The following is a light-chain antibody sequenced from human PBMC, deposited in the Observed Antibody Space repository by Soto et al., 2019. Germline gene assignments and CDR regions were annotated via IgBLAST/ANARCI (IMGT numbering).Light chain of an antibody. CDR1: QSVLYNSNNKNS. J-gene: IGKJ3*01. CDR3: QHRGT. Sequence: DIVMTQSPDSLAVSLGERATINCKSSQSVLYNSNNKNSLAWYQQKPGQPPKLLIYWASTRESGVPDRLTGSGSGTDFTLTISSLQAEDVAVYYRQHRGTFGPGTKVNIK. CDR2: WAS. V-gene: IGKV4-1*01.